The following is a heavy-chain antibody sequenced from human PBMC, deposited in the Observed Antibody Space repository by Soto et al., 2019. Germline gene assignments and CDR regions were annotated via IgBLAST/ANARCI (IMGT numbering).Heavy chain of an antibody. Sequence: AWVTFSFTASGSTFSDYYMHWVRQAPGQGLEWMGWINPNSGGTNYAQKFQGRVTMTSDTSITTAYMELTSLTSDDTAMYYCARRSSGWSDYWGQGTRVT. V-gene: IGHV1-2*02. CDR3: ARRSSGWSDY. J-gene: IGHJ4*02. D-gene: IGHD6-19*01. CDR1: GSTFSDYY. CDR2: INPNSGGT.